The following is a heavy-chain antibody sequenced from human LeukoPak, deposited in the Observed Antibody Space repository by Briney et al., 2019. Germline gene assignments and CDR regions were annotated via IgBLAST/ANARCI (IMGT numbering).Heavy chain of an antibody. Sequence: GGSLRLSCAASGFSFSDYYMSWVRQAPGKGLEWVSYISSSGSTIYYADSVKGRFTISRDNAKNSLYLQMNSLRAEDTAVYYCARARSGYYTGYYFDYWGQGTLVTVSS. CDR1: GFSFSDYY. CDR2: ISSSGSTI. CDR3: ARARSGYYTGYYFDY. D-gene: IGHD3-3*01. J-gene: IGHJ4*02. V-gene: IGHV3-11*04.